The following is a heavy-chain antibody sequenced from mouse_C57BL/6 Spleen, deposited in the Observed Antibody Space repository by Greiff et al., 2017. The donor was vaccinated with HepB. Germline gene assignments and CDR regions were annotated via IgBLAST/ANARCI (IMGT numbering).Heavy chain of an antibody. V-gene: IGHV1-22*01. CDR1: GYTFTDYN. CDR2: INPNNGGT. Sequence: EVQLQQSGPELVKPGASVKMSCKASGYTFTDYNMHWVKQSHGKSLEWIGYINPNNGGTSYNQKFKGKATLTVNKSSSTAYMELRSLTSEDSAVYYCAREGGLLRHWYFDVWGTGTTVTVSS. D-gene: IGHD2-3*01. J-gene: IGHJ1*03. CDR3: AREGGLLRHWYFDV.